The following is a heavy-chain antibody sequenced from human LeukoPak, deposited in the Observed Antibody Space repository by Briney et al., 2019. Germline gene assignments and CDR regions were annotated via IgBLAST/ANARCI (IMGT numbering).Heavy chain of an antibody. V-gene: IGHV3-21*01. CDR2: ISSSSSYI. D-gene: IGHD5-24*01. Sequence: GGSLRLSCAPSGFTFSSYSMNWVRQAPGKGLEWVSSISSSSSYIYYADSVKGRFTISRDNAKNSLYLQMNSLRAEDTAVYYCARDFGLQLVQTVAFDYWGQGTLVTVSS. J-gene: IGHJ4*02. CDR1: GFTFSSYS. CDR3: ARDFGLQLVQTVAFDY.